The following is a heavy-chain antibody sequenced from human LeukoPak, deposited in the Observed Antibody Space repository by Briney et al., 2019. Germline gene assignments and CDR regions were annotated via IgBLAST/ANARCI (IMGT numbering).Heavy chain of an antibody. J-gene: IGHJ4*02. Sequence: GGSLRLSCAASGFTFSSYAMSWVRQAPGKGLEWVSAISGSGGSTYYADSVKGRFTISRDNSKNTLYLQMNSPRAEDTAVYYCAKGTGYYYGSGSYAFDNWGQGTLVTVSS. V-gene: IGHV3-23*01. D-gene: IGHD3-10*01. CDR2: ISGSGGST. CDR1: GFTFSSYA. CDR3: AKGTGYYYGSGSYAFDN.